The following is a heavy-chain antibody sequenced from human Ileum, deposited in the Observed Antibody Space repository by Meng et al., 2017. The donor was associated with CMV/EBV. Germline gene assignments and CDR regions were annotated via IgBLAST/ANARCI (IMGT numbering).Heavy chain of an antibody. Sequence: SETLSLTCTISGGSISSYFWSWIRQPPGKGLEWIGYAYYSGSAYYNPSLKSRVTISLDTSKNQFSVNLRSVSAADTAVYYCARGLDWGHYGIDVWGQGTTVTVSS. CDR1: GGSISSYF. J-gene: IGHJ6*02. CDR2: AYYSGSA. D-gene: IGHD7-27*01. V-gene: IGHV4-59*01. CDR3: ARGLDWGHYGIDV.